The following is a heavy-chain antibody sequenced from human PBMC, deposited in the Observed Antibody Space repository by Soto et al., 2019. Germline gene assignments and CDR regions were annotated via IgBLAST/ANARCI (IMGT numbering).Heavy chain of an antibody. V-gene: IGHV3-21*01. Sequence: EVHLVESGGGLVKPGGSLRLSCAASGFTFSIYSMNWVSHAPGKGLEWVSSISSSSSYIYYADSVNGRFTISRDNAKNSLYLQMNSLRAEDTAVYYCARPRHYYYYYMDVWGKGTTVTVSS. CDR2: ISSSSSYI. CDR1: GFTFSIYS. J-gene: IGHJ6*03. CDR3: ARPRHYYYYYMDV.